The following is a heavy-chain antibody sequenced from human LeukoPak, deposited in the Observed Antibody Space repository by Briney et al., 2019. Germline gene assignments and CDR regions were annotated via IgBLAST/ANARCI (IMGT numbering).Heavy chain of an antibody. CDR3: AREGSITMVRGVILS. CDR1: GGSISSSSYY. Sequence: SETLSLTCTVSGGSISSSSYYWGWIRQPPGKVREWIGSIYYSGSTYDNPSLNRRVTISLNTSNNQVSHKLSSVNAADTAVYYCAREGSITMVRGVILSWGQGTLVTVSS. CDR2: IYYSGST. V-gene: IGHV4-39*02. J-gene: IGHJ4*02. D-gene: IGHD3-10*01.